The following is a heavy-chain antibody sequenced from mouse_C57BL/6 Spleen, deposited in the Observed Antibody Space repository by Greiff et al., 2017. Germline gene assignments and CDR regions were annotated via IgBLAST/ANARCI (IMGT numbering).Heavy chain of an antibody. J-gene: IGHJ2*01. CDR3: ARGDYDERYFDY. Sequence: QVQLQQPGAELVMPGASVKLSCKASGYTFTSYWMHWVKQRPGQGLEWIGEIDPSDSYTNYNQKFKGKSTLTVDNSSSTAYMQLSSLTSEDSAVYYCARGDYDERYFDYWGQGTTLTVSS. CDR1: GYTFTSYW. D-gene: IGHD2-4*01. CDR2: IDPSDSYT. V-gene: IGHV1-69*01.